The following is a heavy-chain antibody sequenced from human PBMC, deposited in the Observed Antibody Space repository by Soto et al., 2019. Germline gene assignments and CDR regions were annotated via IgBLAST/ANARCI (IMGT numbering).Heavy chain of an antibody. D-gene: IGHD6-13*01. V-gene: IGHV1-8*01. CDR1: GYTFTSYD. CDR3: AREGYSSSSIYYYYYMDV. Sequence: ASVKVSCKASGYTFTSYDINWVRQATGQGLEWMGWMNPNSGNTGYAQKFQGRVTMTRNTSISTAYMELSSLRSEDTAVYYCAREGYSSSSIYYYYYMDVWGKGTTVTVSS. J-gene: IGHJ6*03. CDR2: MNPNSGNT.